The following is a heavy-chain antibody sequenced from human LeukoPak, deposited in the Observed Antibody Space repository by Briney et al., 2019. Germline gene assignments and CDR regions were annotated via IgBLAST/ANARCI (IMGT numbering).Heavy chain of an antibody. Sequence: PSETLSLTCSVSGYSISSGYYWAWIRLTPGKGLEWIGSIYHSGSLYYNPSLRSRVTISVDTSKNQFSLKVNSMTAADTAVYYCARPTSSNYAGFFFDFWSQGTLVTVSS. CDR2: IYHSGSL. V-gene: IGHV4-38-2*02. J-gene: IGHJ4*02. D-gene: IGHD4-11*01. CDR3: ARPTSSNYAGFFFDF. CDR1: GYSISSGYY.